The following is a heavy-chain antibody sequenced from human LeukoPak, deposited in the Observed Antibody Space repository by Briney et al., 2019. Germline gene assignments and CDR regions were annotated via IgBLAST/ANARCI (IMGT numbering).Heavy chain of an antibody. CDR2: ISDHGKSR. CDR3: ARARIAAPLLDY. Sequence: GGSLRLSCVASGFIFSNYEMNWVRQTPGKGLEWVSYISDHGKSRNYVDSVTGRLTISRDNAKNSLYLQMNSLRVEDTAIYFCARARIAAPLLDYWGQGTLVTVSS. D-gene: IGHD6-13*01. J-gene: IGHJ4*02. CDR1: GFIFSNYE. V-gene: IGHV3-48*03.